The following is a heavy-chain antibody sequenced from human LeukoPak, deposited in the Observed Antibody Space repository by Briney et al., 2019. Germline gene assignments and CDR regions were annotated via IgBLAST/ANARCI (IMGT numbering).Heavy chain of an antibody. CDR2: IKQEGSVK. CDR3: ARDHFDFWSGSHYFDY. J-gene: IGHJ4*02. V-gene: IGHV3-7*01. D-gene: IGHD3-3*01. Sequence: PGGSLRLSCAASGITLRTYWMSWVRQAPGKGLEWGANIKQEGSVKYYVDSVKGRFTISRDNAKNSLYLHMNSLRSKHTAVSYCARDHFDFWSGSHYFDYWGQGTLVTVS. CDR1: GITLRTYW.